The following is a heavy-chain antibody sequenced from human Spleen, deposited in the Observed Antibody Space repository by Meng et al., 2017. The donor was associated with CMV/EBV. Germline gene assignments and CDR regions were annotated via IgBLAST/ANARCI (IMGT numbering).Heavy chain of an antibody. CDR2: TRNKANSYTT. D-gene: IGHD6-13*01. Sequence: CAASGFTFSDHYMDWVRQAPGKGLEWVGRTRNKANSYTTEYAASVKGRFTISRDDSKNSLYLQMNSLKTEDTAVYYCARESTHGYSDYWGQGTLVTVSS. CDR1: GFTFSDHY. V-gene: IGHV3-72*01. J-gene: IGHJ4*02. CDR3: ARESTHGYSDY.